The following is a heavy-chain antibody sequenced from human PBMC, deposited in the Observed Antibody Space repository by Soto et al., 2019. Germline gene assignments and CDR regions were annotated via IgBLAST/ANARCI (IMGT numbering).Heavy chain of an antibody. D-gene: IGHD1-26*01. CDR2: IYHSGST. Sequence: SETLSLTCTVSGGSISSGGYSWSWIRQPPGKGLEWIGYIYHSGSTYYNPSLKSRVTISVDRSKNQFSLKLSSVTAADTTVYYCARGLITGSQYSGGWYYFDSWGQGTQVTVSS. V-gene: IGHV4-30-2*01. CDR3: ARGLITGSQYSGGWYYFDS. CDR1: GGSISSGGYS. J-gene: IGHJ4*02.